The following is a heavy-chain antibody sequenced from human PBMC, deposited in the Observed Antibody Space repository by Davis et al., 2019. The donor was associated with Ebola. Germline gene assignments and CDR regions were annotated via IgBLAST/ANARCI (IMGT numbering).Heavy chain of an antibody. Sequence: AASVKVSCKASGFTFTSSAMQWVRQARGQRLEWIGWIVVGSGNTNYAQKFQERVTITRDMSTSTAYMELSSLRSEDTAVYYCARVVSDYLWGSYLEWGQGTMVTVSS. CDR1: GFTFTSSA. CDR2: IVVGSGNT. CDR3: ARVVSDYLWGSYLE. V-gene: IGHV1-58*02. J-gene: IGHJ3*01. D-gene: IGHD3-16*01.